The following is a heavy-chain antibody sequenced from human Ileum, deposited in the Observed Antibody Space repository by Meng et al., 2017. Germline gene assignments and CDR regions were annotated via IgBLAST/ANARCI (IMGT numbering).Heavy chain of an antibody. D-gene: IGHD1-1*01. V-gene: IGHV1-69*10. CDR3: AREGAYNGGDY. J-gene: IGHJ4*02. Sequence: QVKLVQSGAGVKNPGSSVQVSCKASGGAFSSSAIGCLRQAPGRGLEWMGGIIPILNASTYAQNFKGRVTLSADMATSTAYMELRSLRSDDTAVYYCAREGAYNGGDYWGQGTLVTVSS. CDR1: GGAFSSSA. CDR2: IIPILNAS.